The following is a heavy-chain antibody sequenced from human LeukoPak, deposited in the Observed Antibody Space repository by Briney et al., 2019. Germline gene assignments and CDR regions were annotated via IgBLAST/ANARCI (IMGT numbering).Heavy chain of an antibody. D-gene: IGHD6-6*01. CDR3: AKAAEYSSSPGGYYYYYYMDV. V-gene: IGHV3-30*02. CDR2: IRYDGSNK. CDR1: GFTFSSYD. Sequence: PGGSLRLSCAASGFTFSSYDMHWVRQAPGKGLEWVAFIRYDGSNKYYADSVKGRFTISRDNSKNTLYLQMNSLRAEDTAVYYCAKAAEYSSSPGGYYYYYYMDVWGKGTTVTVSS. J-gene: IGHJ6*03.